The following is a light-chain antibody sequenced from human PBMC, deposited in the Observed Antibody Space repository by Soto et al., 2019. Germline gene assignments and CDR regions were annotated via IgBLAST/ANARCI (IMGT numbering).Light chain of an antibody. V-gene: IGKV3-15*01. CDR2: DAS. CDR3: QQYTKWRT. CDR1: QSVGKN. Sequence: TPSVSPGERGTPSFRASQSVGKNLAWYQQRPGQAPRLLIYDASTRATGIPARITGSGSGTEFTLTISSLQSEDFAVYYCQQYTKWRTFGQGTKV. J-gene: IGKJ1*01.